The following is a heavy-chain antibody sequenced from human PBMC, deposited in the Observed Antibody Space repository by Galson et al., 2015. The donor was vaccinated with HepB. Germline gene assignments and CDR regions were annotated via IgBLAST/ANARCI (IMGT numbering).Heavy chain of an antibody. CDR1: GFTFSSCG. D-gene: IGHD6-25*01. Sequence: SLRLSCAASGFTFSSCGMHWVRQAPGKGLEWVAVIWYDGSNKYYADSVKGRFTISRDNSKNTLYLQMNSLRAEDTAVYYCARGWAADPIDYWGQGTLVTVSS. CDR2: IWYDGSNK. J-gene: IGHJ4*02. CDR3: ARGWAADPIDY. V-gene: IGHV3-33*08.